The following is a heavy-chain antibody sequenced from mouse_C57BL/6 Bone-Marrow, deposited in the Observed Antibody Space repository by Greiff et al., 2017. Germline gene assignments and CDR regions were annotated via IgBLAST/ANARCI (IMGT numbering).Heavy chain of an antibody. J-gene: IGHJ2*01. Sequence: QVQLQQSGAELVKPGASVKMSCKASGYTFTTYPIEWMKQNHGKSLEWIGNFHPYNDDTKYNEKFKGKATLTVEKSSNTVYLELSRLTSYYSSVYYCARSSTFFYHFDYWGQGTTLTVSS. CDR1: GYTFTTYP. D-gene: IGHD5-1*01. V-gene: IGHV1-47*01. CDR3: ARSSTFFYHFDY. CDR2: FHPYNDDT.